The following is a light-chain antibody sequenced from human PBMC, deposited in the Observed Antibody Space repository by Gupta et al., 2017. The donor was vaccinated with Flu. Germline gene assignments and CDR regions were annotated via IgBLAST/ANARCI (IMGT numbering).Light chain of an antibody. J-gene: IGLJ2*01. CDR3: ATWERSRSVVA. CDR1: DSNIGNNY. CDR2: ETN. V-gene: IGLV1-51*01. Sequence: TVTISCSGSDSNIGNNYVSWYQQHPRTAPNLLLYETNKRPSGIPDRFSGSKSDSSATLAITGLQTEDEADYYCATWERSRSVVAFGGGTKLTVL.